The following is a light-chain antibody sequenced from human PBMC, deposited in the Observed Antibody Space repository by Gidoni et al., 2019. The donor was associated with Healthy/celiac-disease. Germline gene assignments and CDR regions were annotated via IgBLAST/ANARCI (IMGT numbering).Light chain of an antibody. CDR3: QQSYSTPRT. V-gene: IGKV1-39*01. CDR2: AAS. CDR1: RSISSY. Sequence: DIQMTKSPSSLSASVEDRVTITGRASRSISSYLNWYQQKPGKAPKLLIYAASSLQSGVPSRFSGSGSGTDFTLTISSLQPEDFATYYCQQSYSTPRTFGQGTKLEIK. J-gene: IGKJ2*02.